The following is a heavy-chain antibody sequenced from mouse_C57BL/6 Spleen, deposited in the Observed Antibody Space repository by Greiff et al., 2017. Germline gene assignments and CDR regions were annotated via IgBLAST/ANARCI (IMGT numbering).Heavy chain of an antibody. CDR3: ARGEDGNWFAY. Sequence: QVQLQQPGAELVMPGASVKLSCKASGYTFTSYWMHWVKQRPGQGLEWIGEIDPSDSYTNYNQKFKGKSKLTVDKSSSTAYMQLSSLTSEDYAVYYCARGEDGNWFAYWGQGTLVTVSA. CDR2: IDPSDSYT. D-gene: IGHD2-1*01. CDR1: GYTFTSYW. J-gene: IGHJ3*01. V-gene: IGHV1-69*01.